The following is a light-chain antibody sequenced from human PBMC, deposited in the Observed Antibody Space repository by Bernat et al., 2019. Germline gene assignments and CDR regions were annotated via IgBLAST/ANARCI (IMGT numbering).Light chain of an antibody. J-gene: IGKJ4*01. CDR3: QQYDSYPLT. CDR2: AAS. CDR1: QAISIS. V-gene: IGKV1-16*01. Sequence: DIQMTQSPSSLSASLGDTVTITCRASQAISISLAWFQQRPGKAPKSLIYAASNLRSGVPSRFTGSGSGTDFTLTISRLQPEDFGIYYCQQYDSYPLTVGGGTKVDVK.